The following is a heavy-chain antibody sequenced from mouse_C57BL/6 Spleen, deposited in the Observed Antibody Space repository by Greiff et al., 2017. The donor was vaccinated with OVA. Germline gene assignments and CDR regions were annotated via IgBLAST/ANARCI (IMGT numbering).Heavy chain of an antibody. CDR1: GFTFTTYA. D-gene: IGHD1-1*01. CDR3: VREGCYGSTYWYFDV. V-gene: IGHV10-3*01. Sequence: EVKLQESGGGLVQPKGSLKLSCAASGFTFTTYAMHWVRQAPGKGLEWVARIRSKSSNYATYYADSVKDSFTISRAASQSMLYLQMNNLKTKDTAMYDCVREGCYGSTYWYFDVWGTGTTVTVSS. J-gene: IGHJ1*03. CDR2: IRSKSSNYAT.